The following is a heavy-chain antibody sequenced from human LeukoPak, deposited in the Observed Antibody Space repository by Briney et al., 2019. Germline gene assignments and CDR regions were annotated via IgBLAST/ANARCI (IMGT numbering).Heavy chain of an antibody. CDR1: GGTFSSYA. D-gene: IGHD5-18*01. CDR3: AKIQEGDY. CDR2: INPNSGGT. V-gene: IGHV1-2*02. Sequence: ASVKVSCKASGGTFSSYAISWVRQAPGQGLEWMGWINPNSGGTNYAQKFQGRVTMTRDTSISTAYMELSRLRSDDTAVYYCAKIQEGDYWGQGTLVTVSS. J-gene: IGHJ4*02.